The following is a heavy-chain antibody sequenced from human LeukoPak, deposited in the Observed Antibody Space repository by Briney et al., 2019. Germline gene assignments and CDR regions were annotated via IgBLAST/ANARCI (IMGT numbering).Heavy chain of an antibody. V-gene: IGHV3-48*04. CDR1: GFDFSIYR. CDR2: IHLSGTPT. D-gene: IGHD3-9*01. Sequence: GGSLRLSCAASGFDFSIYRMNWVRQAPGKGLEWVSYIHLSGTPTHYAEVVKGRFSISRDNAKNSLYLQMDNLRAEDTAVYYCAKDRGEVLRYFDWLPIDQHWGQGTLVTVSS. J-gene: IGHJ1*01. CDR3: AKDRGEVLRYFDWLPIDQH.